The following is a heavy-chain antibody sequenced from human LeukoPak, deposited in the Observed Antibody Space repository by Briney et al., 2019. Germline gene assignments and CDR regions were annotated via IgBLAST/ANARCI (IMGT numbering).Heavy chain of an antibody. CDR2: INPNSGGT. CDR3: ARGVYCSGGSCSALVYFQH. Sequence: ASVKVSCKASGYTFTGYYMHWVRQAPGQGLEWMGWINPNSGGTNYAQKFQGRVTMTRDTSISTAYMELSRLRSDDTAVYYCARGVYCSGGSCSALVYFQHWGQGTLVTVSS. J-gene: IGHJ1*01. D-gene: IGHD2-15*01. CDR1: GYTFTGYY. V-gene: IGHV1-2*02.